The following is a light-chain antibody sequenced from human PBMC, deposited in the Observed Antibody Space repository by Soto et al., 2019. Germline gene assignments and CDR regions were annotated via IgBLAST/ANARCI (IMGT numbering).Light chain of an antibody. J-gene: IGKJ1*01. V-gene: IGKV3-15*01. CDR1: QSVSRN. CDR2: GAS. Sequence: TQSPATLSVSPGDRATLSCRASQSVSRNLAWYQQKPGQAPRLLIYGASTRATGVPARFSGSGSATEFTLTISSLQSEDFAVYYCQQYNNWWTFGQGTKVDIK. CDR3: QQYNNWWT.